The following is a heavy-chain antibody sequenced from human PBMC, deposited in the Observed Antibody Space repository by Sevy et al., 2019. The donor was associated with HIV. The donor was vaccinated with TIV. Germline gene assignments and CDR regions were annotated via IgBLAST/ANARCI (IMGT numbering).Heavy chain of an antibody. CDR3: VREDSNGPRTLLSFDK. CDR2: INPNSGVT. V-gene: IGHV1-2*06. Sequence: ASVTVSCKTTGYIFSDYNMHWVRQAPGQGLEWMALINPNSGVTIYAHNFRGRVSVTRDRSMSTAYMGLSGLTSDDTAVDYWVREDSNGPRTLLSFDKWGQGTMVTVSS. D-gene: IGHD4-4*01. CDR1: GYIFSDYN. J-gene: IGHJ3*02.